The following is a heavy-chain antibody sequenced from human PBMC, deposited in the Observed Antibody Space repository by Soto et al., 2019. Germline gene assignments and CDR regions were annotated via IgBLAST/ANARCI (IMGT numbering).Heavy chain of an antibody. J-gene: IGHJ4*02. CDR2: ISSNGGST. Sequence: PGGSLRLSCSASGFTFSSYAMHGVRQAPGKGLEYVSAISSNGGSTYYADSVKGRFTISRDNSKNTLYLQMSSLRAEDTAVYYCTSSGIQLWAYFDYWGQGTLVTVSS. D-gene: IGHD5-18*01. V-gene: IGHV3-64D*06. CDR3: TSSGIQLWAYFDY. CDR1: GFTFSSYA.